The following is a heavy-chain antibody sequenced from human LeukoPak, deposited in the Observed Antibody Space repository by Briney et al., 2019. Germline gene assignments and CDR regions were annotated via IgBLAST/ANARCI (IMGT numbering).Heavy chain of an antibody. CDR1: GGSISSGNYY. D-gene: IGHD4-17*01. CDR2: IYHSGSS. V-gene: IGHV4-30-4*01. Sequence: SQTLSLTCTVSGGSISSGNYYWSWIRQPPGKGLEWIGYIYHSGSSYYNPSLKSRVTISVDTSKNQFSLKLTSVAAADTAVYYCARRTTLTNYFDYWGQGALVTVSS. CDR3: ARRTTLTNYFDY. J-gene: IGHJ4*02.